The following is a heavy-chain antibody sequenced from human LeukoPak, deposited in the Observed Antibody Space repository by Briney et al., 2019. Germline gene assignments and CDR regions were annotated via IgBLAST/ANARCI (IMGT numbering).Heavy chain of an antibody. CDR1: GGTFSSYA. V-gene: IGHV1-69*04. CDR2: IIPILGIA. J-gene: IGHJ5*02. Sequence: GASVKVSCKASGGTFSSYAISWVRQALGQGLEWMGRIIPILGIANYAQKFQGRVTITADKSTSTAYMELSSLRSEDTAVYYCARAFAKTGWFDPWGQGTLVTVSS. CDR3: ARAFAKTGWFDP.